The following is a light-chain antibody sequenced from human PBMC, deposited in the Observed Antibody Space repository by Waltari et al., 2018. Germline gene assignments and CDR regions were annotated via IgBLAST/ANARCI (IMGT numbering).Light chain of an antibody. J-gene: IGKJ2*01. V-gene: IGKV3-20*01. CDR2: GAY. CDR1: QSVSRSF. Sequence: EIVLTQFPGNLSLSPGERATLSCRASQSVSRSFLAWYQQKPGQAPSLLIYGAYSRATGIPDRFSGSGSGTDFTLTISRLEPEDFAVYYCQQYGSSPMYTFGQGTKLEIK. CDR3: QQYGSSPMYT.